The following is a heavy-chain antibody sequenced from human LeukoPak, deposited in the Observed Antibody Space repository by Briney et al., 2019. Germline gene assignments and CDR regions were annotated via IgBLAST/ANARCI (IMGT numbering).Heavy chain of an antibody. Sequence: PTGGSLRLSCAASGFTFSNFDMHWVRQAPGKGLEWVAVISYDESNKHYADSVKGRFTISRDTSRNTLYLQMDSLRAEDTALYYCAKDSSTGWYYFDYWGQGTVVTVSS. D-gene: IGHD2-2*01. CDR2: ISYDESNK. V-gene: IGHV3-30*18. J-gene: IGHJ4*02. CDR1: GFTFSNFD. CDR3: AKDSSTGWYYFDY.